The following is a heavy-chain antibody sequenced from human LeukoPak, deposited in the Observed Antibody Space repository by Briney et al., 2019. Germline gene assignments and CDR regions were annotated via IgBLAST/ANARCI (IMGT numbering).Heavy chain of an antibody. Sequence: SETLTLSCAASGGTFSDYYMSWVRQPPGKGLEWIGEINHSGSTNYNPSLKSRLTLSVDTSKNHISLKVSSVTTADTAVYYCASGGTNSRCFDYWGQGTLVTVSS. V-gene: IGHV4-34*01. D-gene: IGHD4/OR15-4a*01. CDR1: GGTFSDYY. CDR2: INHSGST. CDR3: ASGGTNSRCFDY. J-gene: IGHJ4*02.